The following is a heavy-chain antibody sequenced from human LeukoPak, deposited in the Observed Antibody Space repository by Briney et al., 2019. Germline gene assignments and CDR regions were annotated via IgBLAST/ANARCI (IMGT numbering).Heavy chain of an antibody. CDR2: IRPGDTRT. CDR1: GYTFTAYY. CDR3: VREESGGTYDY. D-gene: IGHD3-16*01. Sequence: GASVNVSCKASGYTFTAYYIQWVRQAPGQGLGWMGTIRPGDTRTTYAQKFQGRVTMTWDMSTTTGYMELSSLRSEDTAVYYCVREESGGTYDYWGQGTLVTLSP. V-gene: IGHV1-46*01. J-gene: IGHJ4*02.